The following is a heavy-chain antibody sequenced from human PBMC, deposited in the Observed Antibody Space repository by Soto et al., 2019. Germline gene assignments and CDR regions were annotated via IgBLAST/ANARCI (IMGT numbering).Heavy chain of an antibody. CDR3: ARQVFESHCSSWYKTSEDYGMDV. J-gene: IGHJ6*02. CDR1: GYSFTSYW. V-gene: IGHV5-51*01. Sequence: PGESLKISCKGSGYSFTSYWIGWVRQMPGKGLEWMGIIYPGDSDTRYSPSFQGQVTISADKSISTAYLQWSSLKASDTAMYYCARQVFESHCSSWYKTSEDYGMDVWGQGTTVTVSS. D-gene: IGHD6-13*01. CDR2: IYPGDSDT.